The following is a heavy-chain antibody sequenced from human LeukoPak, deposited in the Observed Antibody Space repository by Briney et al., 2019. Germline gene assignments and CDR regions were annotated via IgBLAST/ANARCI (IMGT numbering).Heavy chain of an antibody. CDR1: GGTFSSYA. CDR3: ARDGVSFGVVNHFDY. CDR2: IIPIFGTA. V-gene: IGHV1-69*05. J-gene: IGHJ4*02. Sequence: GASVKVSSKASGGTFSSYAISWVRQAPGQGLEWMGGIIPIFGTANYAQKFQGRVTITTDESTSTAYMELSSLRSEDTAVYYCARDGVSFGVVNHFDYWGQGTLVTVSS. D-gene: IGHD3-3*01.